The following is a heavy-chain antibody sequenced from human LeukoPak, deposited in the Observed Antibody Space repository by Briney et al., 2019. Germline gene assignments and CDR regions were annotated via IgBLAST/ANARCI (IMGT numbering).Heavy chain of an antibody. CDR3: VRGPYGSGISNWFDP. V-gene: IGHV4-39*07. CDR1: GGSISSNNYY. J-gene: IGHJ5*02. CDR2: LYHTGSA. D-gene: IGHD3-10*01. Sequence: PSETLSLTCTVSGGSISSNNYYWGWIRQPPGKGLEWIGSLYHTGSAYYNPSLQSRVTVSVDTSKNQFSLKLTSVTAADTAVYYCVRGPYGSGISNWFDPWGQGTLVIVSS.